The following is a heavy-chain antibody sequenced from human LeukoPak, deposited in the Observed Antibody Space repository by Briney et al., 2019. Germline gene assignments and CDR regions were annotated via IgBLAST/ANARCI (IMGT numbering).Heavy chain of an antibody. Sequence: ASVKVSCKASGYIFNYYHIHWVRQAPGQGLEWVGWVNPDSGATKYAQKFQGRVSLTRDTSTSTVYMDLSSLKSDDTAVYFCARWNQDQFGYHGSGVAFDSWGQGTLVTVSS. J-gene: IGHJ4*02. CDR3: ARWNQDQFGYHGSGVAFDS. D-gene: IGHD3-10*01. V-gene: IGHV1-2*02. CDR2: VNPDSGAT. CDR1: GYIFNYYH.